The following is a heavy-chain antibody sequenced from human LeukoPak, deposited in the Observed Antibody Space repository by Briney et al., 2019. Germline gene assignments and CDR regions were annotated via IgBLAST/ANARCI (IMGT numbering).Heavy chain of an antibody. Sequence: GGSLRLSCAASGFTFSSYWMHWVRQAPGKGLVWVSRINSDGSSTSYADSVKGRFTISRDNAKNTLYLQMNSLRAEDTAVYYCARIPRGAAVWDQYFQHWGQGTLVTVSS. J-gene: IGHJ1*01. CDR1: GFTFSSYW. CDR3: ARIPRGAAVWDQYFQH. V-gene: IGHV3-74*01. CDR2: INSDGSST. D-gene: IGHD3-16*01.